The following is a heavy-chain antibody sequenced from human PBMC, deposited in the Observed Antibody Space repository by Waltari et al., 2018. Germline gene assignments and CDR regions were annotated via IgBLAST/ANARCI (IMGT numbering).Heavy chain of an antibody. CDR1: DFTFSSCA. Sequence: QVRLVESGGGVVQPGGSVRLSCAASDFTFSSCALHWVRQAPGKGLEWVAVISYNGRNIYYVDSVKGRFTISRDNSKKTLYMQMNSLTVEDTAVYYCARDYCDRANCHGMDVWGQGTTVTV. J-gene: IGHJ6*02. CDR2: ISYNGRNI. D-gene: IGHD3-22*01. CDR3: ARDYCDRANCHGMDV. V-gene: IGHV3-30*04.